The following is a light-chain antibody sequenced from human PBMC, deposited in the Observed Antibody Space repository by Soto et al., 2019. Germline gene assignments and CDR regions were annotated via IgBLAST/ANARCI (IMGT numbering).Light chain of an antibody. J-gene: IGKJ1*01. Sequence: DIQMTQSPSTLSAAVGDRVTITCRASQSLSRWLAWYQQRPGKAPKVLIWDATSLERGVPSRFSGSGSGTEFTLTISSLHPDDFATYYCQQYNGHSTWTVGQGTKVDSK. CDR3: QQYNGHSTWT. CDR1: QSLSRW. CDR2: DAT. V-gene: IGKV1-5*01.